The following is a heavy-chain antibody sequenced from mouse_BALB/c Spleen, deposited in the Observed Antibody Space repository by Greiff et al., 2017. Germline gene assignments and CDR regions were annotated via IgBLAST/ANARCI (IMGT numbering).Heavy chain of an antibody. Sequence: VKLMESGAELARPGASVKLSCKASGYTFTSYWMQWVKQRPGQGLEWIGAIYPGDGDTRYTQKFKGKATLTADKSSSTAYMQLSSLASEDSAVYYCARGVYDGYYGYAMDYWGQGTSVTVSS. V-gene: IGHV1-87*01. CDR2: IYPGDGDT. D-gene: IGHD2-3*01. CDR1: GYTFTSYW. CDR3: ARGVYDGYYGYAMDY. J-gene: IGHJ4*01.